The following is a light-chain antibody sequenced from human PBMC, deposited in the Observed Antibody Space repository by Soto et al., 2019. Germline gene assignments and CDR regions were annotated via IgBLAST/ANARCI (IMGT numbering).Light chain of an antibody. Sequence: DIQMTQSPSTLSASVGDRVTITCRASQSISTWLAWYQQKPGKTPNLLIYTASALVSGVPSRFSGSGSGTEFTLTISSLQPEDFATYYCQEYYSYLQYTFGQGTKLEIK. CDR2: TAS. V-gene: IGKV1-5*03. CDR3: QEYYSYLQYT. J-gene: IGKJ2*01. CDR1: QSISTW.